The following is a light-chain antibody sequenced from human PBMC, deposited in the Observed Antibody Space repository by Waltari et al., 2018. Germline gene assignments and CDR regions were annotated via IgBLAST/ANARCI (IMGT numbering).Light chain of an antibody. Sequence: SHELTQPPSVSVSLGQMARISCSGEALATKNVYWYQQKPGQSPVLIIYKDIERPSGTPERFSGSSSGTLVTLTISGVQAEDEADYYCLSPDSGGTYWVFGGGTKLTVL. CDR1: ALATKN. CDR2: KDI. V-gene: IGLV3-16*01. CDR3: LSPDSGGTYWV. J-gene: IGLJ3*02.